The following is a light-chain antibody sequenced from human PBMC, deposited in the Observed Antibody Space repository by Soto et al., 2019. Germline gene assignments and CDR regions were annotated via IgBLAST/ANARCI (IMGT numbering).Light chain of an antibody. J-gene: IGKJ1*01. CDR1: QNVSSN. CDR3: RQHNGWPLM. CDR2: GAS. V-gene: IGKV3-15*01. Sequence: EIVLTQSPGTLSVSPGERATLSCRASQNVSSNLAWYQQRPGQAPRLLIHGASTRATATPGRFSGRGSGTEFTLTISSLQSEDSAVYSCRQHNGWPLMFGHGTKVEVK.